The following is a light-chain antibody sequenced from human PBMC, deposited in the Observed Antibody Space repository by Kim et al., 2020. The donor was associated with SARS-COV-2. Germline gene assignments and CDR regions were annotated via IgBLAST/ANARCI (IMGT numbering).Light chain of an antibody. J-gene: IGKJ2*01. CDR2: GAS. CDR1: QSVSSSY. V-gene: IGKV3-20*01. Sequence: LAPGERATLSCRASQSVSSSYLAWYQQKPGQAPRLLIYGASSRATGIPDRFSGSGSGTDFTLTISRLEPEDFAVYYCQQYGSSPYAFGQGTKLEI. CDR3: QQYGSSPYA.